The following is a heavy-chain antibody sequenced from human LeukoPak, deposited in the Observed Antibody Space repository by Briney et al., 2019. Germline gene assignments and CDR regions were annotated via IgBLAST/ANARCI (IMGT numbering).Heavy chain of an antibody. J-gene: IGHJ4*02. D-gene: IGHD1-20*01. V-gene: IGHV3-23*01. CDR3: AKDLTGTTLSDFDY. CDR1: GFTFSSYA. CDR2: ISGSGGST. Sequence: PGGSLRLSCAASGFTFSSYAMSWVRQAPGKGLEWVPAISGSGGSTYYADSMKGRFTISRDNSKNTLYLQMNSLRAEDTAVYYCAKDLTGTTLSDFDYWGQGTLVTVSS.